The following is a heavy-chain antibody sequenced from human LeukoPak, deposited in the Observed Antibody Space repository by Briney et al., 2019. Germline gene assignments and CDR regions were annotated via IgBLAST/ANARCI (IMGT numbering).Heavy chain of an antibody. CDR3: AGGPAFYDFWSGYDAFDI. Sequence: ASVKVSCKASGYTFTGYYMHWVRQAPGQGLEWMGWINPNSGGTNYAQKFQGWVTMTRDTSISTAYMELSRLRSDDTAVYYCAGGPAFYDFWSGYDAFDIWGQGTMVTVSS. J-gene: IGHJ3*02. CDR1: GYTFTGYY. V-gene: IGHV1-2*04. D-gene: IGHD3-3*01. CDR2: INPNSGGT.